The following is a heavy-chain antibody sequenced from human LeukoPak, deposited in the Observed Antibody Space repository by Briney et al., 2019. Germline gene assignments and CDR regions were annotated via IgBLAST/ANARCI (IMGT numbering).Heavy chain of an antibody. V-gene: IGHV1-46*01. J-gene: IGHJ6*03. CDR1: GYTFTSYY. CDR2: INPSGGST. CDR3: ARDGSGSYALGNYYYMDV. D-gene: IGHD1-26*01. Sequence: ASVKVSCKASGYTFTSYYMHWVRQAPGQGLEWMGIINPSGGSTSYAQKFQGRATMTRDTSTSTVYMELSSLRSEDTAVYYCARDGSGSYALGNYYYMDVWGKGTTVTVSS.